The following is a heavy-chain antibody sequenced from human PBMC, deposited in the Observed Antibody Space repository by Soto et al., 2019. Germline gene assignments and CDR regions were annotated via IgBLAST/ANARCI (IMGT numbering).Heavy chain of an antibody. CDR3: ARNGVAATLYYYYYMDV. CDR2: INAGNGNT. Sequence: EASVKVSCKASGYTFTSYGISWVRQAPGQGLEWMGWINAGNGNTKYSQKFQGRVTITRDTSASTAYMELSSLRSEDTAVYYCARNGVAATLYYYYYMDVWGKGTTVTVSS. J-gene: IGHJ6*03. CDR1: GYTFTSYG. V-gene: IGHV1-3*01. D-gene: IGHD2-15*01.